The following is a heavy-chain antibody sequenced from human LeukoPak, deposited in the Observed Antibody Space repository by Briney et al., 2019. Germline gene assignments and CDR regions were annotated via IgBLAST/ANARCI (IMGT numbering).Heavy chain of an antibody. D-gene: IGHD2-15*01. Sequence: PGGSLRLSCAASGFTFSSYDMHWVRQATGKGLKWVSAIGTAGDTYYPGSVKGRFTISRENAKNSLYLQMNSLRAGDTAVYYCARDRTVRYCSGGSCYNYYCGMDVWGQGTTVTVSS. J-gene: IGHJ6*02. CDR2: IGTAGDT. V-gene: IGHV3-13*04. CDR1: GFTFSSYD. CDR3: ARDRTVRYCSGGSCYNYYCGMDV.